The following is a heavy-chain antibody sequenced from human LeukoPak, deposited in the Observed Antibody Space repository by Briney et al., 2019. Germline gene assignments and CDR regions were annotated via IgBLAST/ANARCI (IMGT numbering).Heavy chain of an antibody. Sequence: QAGGSLRLSCAASGFTFSSYAMSWVRQAPGKGLEWVSAISGSGGSTYYADSVKGRFTISRENAKNSLYLQMNSLRAGDTAVYYCARVLRSTKGYYYYGMDVWGQGTTVTVSS. CDR1: GFTFSSYA. J-gene: IGHJ6*02. CDR2: ISGSGGST. CDR3: ARVLRSTKGYYYYGMDV. D-gene: IGHD1-1*01. V-gene: IGHV3-23*01.